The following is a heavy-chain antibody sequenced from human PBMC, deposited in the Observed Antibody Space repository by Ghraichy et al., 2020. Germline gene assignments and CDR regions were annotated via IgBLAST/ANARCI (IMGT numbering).Heavy chain of an antibody. CDR2: ISYDGSNK. Sequence: GGSLRLSCAASGFTFSSYGMHWVRQAPGKGLEXVAVISYDGSNKYYADSVKGRFTISRDNSKNTLYLQMNSLRAEDTAVYYCAKDGVRITMVRGVTLDYWGQGTLVTVSS. V-gene: IGHV3-30*18. CDR1: GFTFSSYG. D-gene: IGHD3-10*01. CDR3: AKDGVRITMVRGVTLDY. J-gene: IGHJ4*02.